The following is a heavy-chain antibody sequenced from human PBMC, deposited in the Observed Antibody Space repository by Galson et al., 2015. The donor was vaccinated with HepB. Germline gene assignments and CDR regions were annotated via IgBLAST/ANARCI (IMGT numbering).Heavy chain of an antibody. CDR2: ISSSSSYI. V-gene: IGHV3-21*01. Sequence: SLRLSCAASGFTFSTYSMNWVRQAPGKGLEWVSSISSSSSYIYYADSVKGRFTISRYNAKKSLYLQMNSLRAEDTAVYYCARGVSESPSLRYFDWLPTNFDYWGQGTLVTVSS. CDR3: ARGVSESPSLRYFDWLPTNFDY. CDR1: GFTFSTYS. D-gene: IGHD3-9*01. J-gene: IGHJ4*02.